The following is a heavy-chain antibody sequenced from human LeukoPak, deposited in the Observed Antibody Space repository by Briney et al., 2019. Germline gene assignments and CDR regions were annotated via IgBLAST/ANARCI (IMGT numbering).Heavy chain of an antibody. D-gene: IGHD3-22*01. CDR2: ISYDGSNK. V-gene: IGHV3-30*04. CDR1: GFTFSSYA. Sequence: GGSLRLSCAASGFTFSSYATHWVRQAPGKGLEWVAVISYDGSNKYYADSVKGRFTISRDNSKNTLYLQMNSLRAEDTAVYYCARDRPRYYYDSSKDYWGQGTLVTVSS. J-gene: IGHJ4*02. CDR3: ARDRPRYYYDSSKDY.